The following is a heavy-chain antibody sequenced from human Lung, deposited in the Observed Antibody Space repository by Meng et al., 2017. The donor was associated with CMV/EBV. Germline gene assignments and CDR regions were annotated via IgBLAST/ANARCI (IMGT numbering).Heavy chain of an antibody. CDR2: ISFDGKKE. CDR3: ARDAGSGQYYYDSRGYYDY. Sequence: SCAASGFTFSSFAMHWVRQAPGKGLEWVAMISFDGKKESYADSVKGRFTVSRDDSKTTVYLQMNSLRSEDTAVYYCARDAGSGQYYYDSRGYYDYXGQGTLVTVSS. V-gene: IGHV3-30*04. D-gene: IGHD3-22*01. CDR1: GFTFSSFA. J-gene: IGHJ4*02.